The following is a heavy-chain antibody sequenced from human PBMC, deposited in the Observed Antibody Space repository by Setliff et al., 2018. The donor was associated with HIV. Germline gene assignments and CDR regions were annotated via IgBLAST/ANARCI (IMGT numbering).Heavy chain of an antibody. CDR2: VDPENHET. CDR1: GYTFTDYY. V-gene: IGHV1-69-2*01. J-gene: IGHJ5*02. D-gene: IGHD1-1*01. CDR3: VAGTFS. Sequence: GASVKVSCKASGYTFTDYYIHWVQQVPGKGLEWMGRVDPENHETMYAERFQGRVTITADTSSDTAYMELNSLKSEDTAIYFCVAGTFSWGQGTLVTVSS.